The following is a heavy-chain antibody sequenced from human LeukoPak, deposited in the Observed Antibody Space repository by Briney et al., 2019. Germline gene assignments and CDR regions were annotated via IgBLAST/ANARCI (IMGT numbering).Heavy chain of an antibody. CDR1: GFTFSDFA. CDR3: AKRLSRGYFGKLIFDY. CDR2: ITTTAEST. J-gene: IGHJ4*02. D-gene: IGHD3-9*01. Sequence: GGSLRLSCAATGFTFSDFAMSWVRQSPGTGLEWVSSITTTAESTYYADSVKGRFTISRDNSGSTLHLQMSSLRIEDSAVYYCAKRLSRGYFGKLIFDYWGQGALVTVSS. V-gene: IGHV3-23*01.